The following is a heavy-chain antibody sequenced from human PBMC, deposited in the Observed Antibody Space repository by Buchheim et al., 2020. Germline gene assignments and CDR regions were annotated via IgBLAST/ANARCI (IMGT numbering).Heavy chain of an antibody. V-gene: IGHV3-23*01. D-gene: IGHD1/OR15-1a*01. CDR1: GFTFSNYA. CDR2: ISGSGGST. Sequence: EVQLLESGGGLVQPGGSLRLSCAASGFTFSNYAVSWVRQAPGEGLKWVSGISGSGGSTYYADSVKGRFNLSRDNSKNTLYLQMNSLRAEDTAIYYCAKEKQRNFDYWGQGTL. CDR3: AKEKQRNFDY. J-gene: IGHJ4*02.